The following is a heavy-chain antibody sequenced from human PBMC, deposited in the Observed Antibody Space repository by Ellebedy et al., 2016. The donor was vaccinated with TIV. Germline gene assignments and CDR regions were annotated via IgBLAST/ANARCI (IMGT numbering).Heavy chain of an antibody. V-gene: IGHV3-7*04. Sequence: PGGSLRLSRAASGFTFSRNWMSWVRQAPGKGLEWVANINQDGSAKYYVDSVKGRFTISRDNAKNSLYLQMNSLRVEDTAIYYCARYAVGSYYFDYWGQGTLVTVSS. D-gene: IGHD2-2*01. CDR1: GFTFSRNW. CDR3: ARYAVGSYYFDY. CDR2: INQDGSAK. J-gene: IGHJ4*02.